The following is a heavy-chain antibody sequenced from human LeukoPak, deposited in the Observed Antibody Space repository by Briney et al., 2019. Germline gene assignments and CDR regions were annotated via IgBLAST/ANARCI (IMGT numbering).Heavy chain of an antibody. CDR1: GYTFTSYD. D-gene: IGHD4-17*01. V-gene: IGHV1-46*01. Sequence: ASVKVSCKASGYTFTSYDINWVRQATGQGLEWMGIINPSGGSTSYAQKFQGRVTMTRDTSTSTVYMELSSLRSEDTAVYYCARDYWDYGAPTQFDYWGQGTLVTVSS. CDR3: ARDYWDYGAPTQFDY. CDR2: INPSGGST. J-gene: IGHJ4*02.